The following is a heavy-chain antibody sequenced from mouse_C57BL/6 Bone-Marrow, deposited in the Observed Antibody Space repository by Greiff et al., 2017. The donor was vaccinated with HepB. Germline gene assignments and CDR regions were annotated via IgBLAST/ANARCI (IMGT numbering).Heavy chain of an antibody. Sequence: QVHVKQPGAELVKPGASVKLSCKASGYTFTSYWMHWVKQRPGQGLEWIGMIHPNSGSTNYNEKFKSKATLTVDKSSSTAYMQLSSLTSEDSAVYYCARSYYGSSPFWYFDVWGTGTTVTVSS. CDR2: IHPNSGST. CDR1: GYTFTSYW. CDR3: ARSYYGSSPFWYFDV. D-gene: IGHD1-1*01. J-gene: IGHJ1*03. V-gene: IGHV1-64*01.